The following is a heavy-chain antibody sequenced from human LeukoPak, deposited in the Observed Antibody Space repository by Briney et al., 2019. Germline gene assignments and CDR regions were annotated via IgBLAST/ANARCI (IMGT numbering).Heavy chain of an antibody. V-gene: IGHV3-66*01. CDR3: ARDKEQLVSDY. J-gene: IGHJ4*02. CDR1: GVTVSSNY. Sequence: RGSLRVSCAASGVTVSSNYMSWGCEGPRERVWWVSVIYSGGSTYYADSVKGRFTISRDNSKNTLYLQMNSLRAEDTAVYYRARDKEQLVSDYWGQGTLVTVSS. CDR2: IYSGGST. D-gene: IGHD6-13*01.